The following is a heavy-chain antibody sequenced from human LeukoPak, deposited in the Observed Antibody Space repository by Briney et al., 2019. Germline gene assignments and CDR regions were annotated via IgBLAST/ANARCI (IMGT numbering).Heavy chain of an antibody. Sequence: SQTLSLTCTVSGGSISSGSYYWSWIRQPAGKGLEWIGSIYYGGSTYYNPSLKSRVTISVDTSKNQFSLKLSSVTAADTAVYYCNVKTVWFGELLDYWGQGTLVTVSS. CDR1: GGSISSGSYY. J-gene: IGHJ4*02. D-gene: IGHD3-10*01. V-gene: IGHV4-61*02. CDR2: IYYGGST. CDR3: NVKTVWFGELLDY.